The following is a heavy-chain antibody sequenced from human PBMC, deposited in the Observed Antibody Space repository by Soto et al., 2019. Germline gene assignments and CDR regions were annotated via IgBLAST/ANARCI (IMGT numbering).Heavy chain of an antibody. J-gene: IGHJ6*02. Sequence: SETLSLTCAVYGGSFSGYYWSWIRQPPGKGLEWIGEINHSGSTNYNPSLKSRVTISVDTSKNQFSLKLSSVTAADTAVYYCAREPAYYDSSGYYQRLYYYGMDVWGQGTTVTVSS. CDR3: AREPAYYDSSGYYQRLYYYGMDV. CDR1: GGSFSGYY. D-gene: IGHD3-22*01. V-gene: IGHV4-34*01. CDR2: INHSGST.